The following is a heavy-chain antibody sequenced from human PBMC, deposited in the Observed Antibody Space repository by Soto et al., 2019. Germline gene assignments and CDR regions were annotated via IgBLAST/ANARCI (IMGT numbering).Heavy chain of an antibody. CDR1: GGSISRSSYY. CDR3: AKNLPRTGRFDY. J-gene: IGHJ4*02. V-gene: IGHV4-39*01. CDR2: IYYSGRT. Sequence: SETLSLTCTVSGGSISRSSYYWGWIRQPPGKGLEWSGSIYYSGRTYYSPSLKSRVTISVDRSKNQFSLQMTSVTAADTAVYYCAKNLPRTGRFDYWGQGTLVTVSS.